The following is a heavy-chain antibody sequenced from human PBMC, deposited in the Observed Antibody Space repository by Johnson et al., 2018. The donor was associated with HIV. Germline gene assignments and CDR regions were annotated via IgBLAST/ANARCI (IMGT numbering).Heavy chain of an antibody. CDR3: AIDRGVRGAHDGFDI. V-gene: IGHV3-30*04. D-gene: IGHD3-10*01. J-gene: IGHJ3*02. Sequence: QVQLVESGGGVVQPGRSLRLSCAASGFTFSSYAMHWVRQAPAKGLEWVAVISYDGSDKYYADSVKGRFTISRDSSKNTLYVQMNSLRPEDTAVYYCAIDRGVRGAHDGFDIWGQGTMVTVS. CDR1: GFTFSSYA. CDR2: ISYDGSDK.